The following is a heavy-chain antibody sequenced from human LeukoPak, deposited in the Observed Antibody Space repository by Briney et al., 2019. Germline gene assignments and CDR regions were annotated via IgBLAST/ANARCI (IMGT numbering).Heavy chain of an antibody. Sequence: GGSLRLPCVASGFTLSSYGMSWVRQAPGKGLEWVSAISGTGVSAYYADSVKGRFTISRDNSKNTLYLQMNRLRAEDTALYYCAKTPYYDFWSGRGHFDYWGQGTLVTVSS. CDR2: ISGTGVSA. V-gene: IGHV3-23*01. CDR3: AKTPYYDFWSGRGHFDY. CDR1: GFTLSSYG. J-gene: IGHJ4*02. D-gene: IGHD3-3*01.